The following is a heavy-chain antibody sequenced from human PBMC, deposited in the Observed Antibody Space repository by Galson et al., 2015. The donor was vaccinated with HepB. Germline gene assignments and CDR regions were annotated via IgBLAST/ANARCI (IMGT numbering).Heavy chain of an antibody. D-gene: IGHD3-3*01. V-gene: IGHV3-7*01. CDR1: GFTFSNYR. CDR3: ARQYYTGSFDY. CDR2: IKQDGSEK. J-gene: IGHJ4*02. Sequence: SLRLSCAASGFTFSNYRMIWVRQALGKGLEWVANIKQDGSEKYYVDSVKGRFTISRDNAKNSLYLQMNSLRAEDTAVYYCARQYYTGSFDYWGQGTLVTVSS.